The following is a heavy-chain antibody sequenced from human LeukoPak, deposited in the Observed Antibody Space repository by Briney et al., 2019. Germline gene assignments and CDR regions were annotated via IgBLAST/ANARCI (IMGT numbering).Heavy chain of an antibody. D-gene: IGHD3-10*01. J-gene: IGHJ4*02. Sequence: QPGRSLRLSCAASGFTFSRFGMHWVRQAPGKGLEWVAVIWYDGSNKYYADSVKGRFTISRDNSKNTLYLQMNSLRTEDTAVYYYAGWGYGSGSYYNLASFDYWGQGTLVTVSS. V-gene: IGHV3-33*01. CDR2: IWYDGSNK. CDR3: AGWGYGSGSYYNLASFDY. CDR1: GFTFSRFG.